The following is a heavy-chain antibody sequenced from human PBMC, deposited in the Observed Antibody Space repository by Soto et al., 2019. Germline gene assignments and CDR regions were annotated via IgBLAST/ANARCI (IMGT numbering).Heavy chain of an antibody. CDR1: GYSFTSYW. CDR3: SRTAIRSADIVVVPAVYGMDV. V-gene: IGHV5-51*01. D-gene: IGHD2-2*01. Sequence: GESLKISCKGSGYSFTSYWIGWVRQMPGKGLEWMGIIYPVDSDTRYSPSFQGQVTISADKSISTAYLQWSSLEASDTAMYYCSRTAIRSADIVVVPAVYGMDVWGQGTTVTVSS. CDR2: IYPVDSDT. J-gene: IGHJ6*02.